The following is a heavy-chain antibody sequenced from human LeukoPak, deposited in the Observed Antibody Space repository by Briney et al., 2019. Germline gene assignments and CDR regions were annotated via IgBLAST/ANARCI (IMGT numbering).Heavy chain of an antibody. CDR2: IYSGGST. Sequence: PGGSLRLSCAASGFTVSSNYMSWVRQAPGKGLEWVSVIYSGGSTYYADSVKGRFTISRDNSKNALYLQMSSLRAEDTAVYYCVKPGLAYCGGDCYYDYWGQGTLVTVSS. J-gene: IGHJ4*02. D-gene: IGHD2-21*02. CDR3: VKPGLAYCGGDCYYDY. CDR1: GFTVSSNY. V-gene: IGHV3-53*05.